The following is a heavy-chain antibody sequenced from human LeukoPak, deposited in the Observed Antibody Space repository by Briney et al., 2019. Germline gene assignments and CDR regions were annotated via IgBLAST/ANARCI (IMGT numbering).Heavy chain of an antibody. V-gene: IGHV1-69*13. Sequence: SVKVSCKASGGTFHSYTINWVRQAPGQGLEWMGGIIPIFATTNYAQKFQDRVTITADESTSTAYMELSSLSSEDTAVYYCASGTVASMDIWGQGTMVTVSS. CDR1: GGTFHSYT. J-gene: IGHJ3*02. CDR2: IIPIFATT. CDR3: ASGTVASMDI. D-gene: IGHD5-12*01.